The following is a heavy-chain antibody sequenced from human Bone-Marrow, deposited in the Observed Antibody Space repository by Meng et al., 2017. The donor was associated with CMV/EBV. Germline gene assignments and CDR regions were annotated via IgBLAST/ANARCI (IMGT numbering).Heavy chain of an antibody. Sequence: GSVSSSSWWSWVRQPPGKGLEWIGEIYHSGSTNYNPSLKSRVTISVDKSKNQFSLKLSSVTAADTAVYYCARGSYYDSSGYYPFDYWGQGTLVTVSS. CDR2: IYHSGST. V-gene: IGHV4-4*02. D-gene: IGHD3-22*01. CDR3: ARGSYYDSSGYYPFDY. CDR1: GSVSSSSW. J-gene: IGHJ4*02.